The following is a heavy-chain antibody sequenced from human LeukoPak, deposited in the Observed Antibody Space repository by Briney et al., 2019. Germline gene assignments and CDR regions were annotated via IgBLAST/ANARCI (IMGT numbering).Heavy chain of an antibody. D-gene: IGHD6-19*01. J-gene: IGHJ6*02. CDR3: AAPGIAVADYYYGMDV. Sequence: GASVKVSCKASGGTFSSYAISWVRQAPGQGLEWMGGIIPIFGTANYAQKFQGRVTITADESTSTAYMELSSLRSEDTAVYYCAAPGIAVADYYYGMDVWGQGTTVTVSS. CDR2: IIPIFGTA. CDR1: GGTFSSYA. V-gene: IGHV1-69*13.